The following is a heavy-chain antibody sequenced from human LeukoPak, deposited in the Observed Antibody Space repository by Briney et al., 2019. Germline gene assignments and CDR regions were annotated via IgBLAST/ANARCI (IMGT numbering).Heavy chain of an antibody. CDR2: INSDGSST. J-gene: IGHJ4*02. CDR3: AKDRFPGYSSSWYGAY. CDR1: GFTFSNYW. Sequence: GGSLRLSCAASGFTFSNYWMHWVRQAPGKGLVWVSRINSDGSSTNYADSVKGRFTISRENSKNTLYLQMNSLRAEDTAVYYCAKDRFPGYSSSWYGAYWGQGTLVTVSS. V-gene: IGHV3-74*01. D-gene: IGHD6-13*01.